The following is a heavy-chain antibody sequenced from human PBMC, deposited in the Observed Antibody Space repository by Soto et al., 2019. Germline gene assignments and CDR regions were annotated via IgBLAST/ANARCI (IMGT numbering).Heavy chain of an antibody. J-gene: IGHJ5*02. CDR2: IYYSGST. V-gene: IGHV4-59*01. Sequence: SETLSLTCTVSGGSISSYYWSWIRQPPGKGLEWIGYIYYSGSTNYNPSLKSRVTVSVDTSKNQFSLKLSSVTAADTAVYYCARDREHYNWLDPWGQGTLVTVSS. CDR3: ARDREHYNWLDP. CDR1: GGSISSYY.